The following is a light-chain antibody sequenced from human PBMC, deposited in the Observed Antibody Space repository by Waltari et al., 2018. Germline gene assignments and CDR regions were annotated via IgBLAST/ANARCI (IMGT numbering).Light chain of an antibody. CDR3: QQSETSPRFT. V-gene: IGKV1-39*01. Sequence: DIQMTQSPSSLSASVGDRVTITCRASQNIHLYLNWYQQKPGKAPNLLIYGASSLQSGVSSRFSGSGSGTDFTLTISSLQPEDFATYYCQQSETSPRFTFGPGTKVDIK. J-gene: IGKJ3*01. CDR2: GAS. CDR1: QNIHLY.